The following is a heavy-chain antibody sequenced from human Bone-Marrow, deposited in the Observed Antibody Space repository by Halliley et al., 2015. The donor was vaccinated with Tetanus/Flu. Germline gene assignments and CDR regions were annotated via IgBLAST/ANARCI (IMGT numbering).Heavy chain of an antibody. V-gene: IGHV5-51*03. Sequence: QLVQSGAELKKPGESLKISCLGSGYNFAKYWIAWVRQMPGKGLEWMGTIYPSDSDTRYSPSFQGQVTISVDKSLSIAYLQWSSLGGWDTATYYCASRAASCSGTSSSDLGGMAVWGPGTTVIVSS. CDR3: ASRAASCSGTSSSDLGGMAV. J-gene: IGHJ6*02. CDR1: GYNFAKYW. D-gene: IGHD6-25*01. CDR2: IYPSDSDT.